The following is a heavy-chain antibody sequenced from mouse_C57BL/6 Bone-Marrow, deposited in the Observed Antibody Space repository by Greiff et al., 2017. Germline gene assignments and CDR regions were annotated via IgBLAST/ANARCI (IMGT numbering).Heavy chain of an antibody. CDR3: AHYCSSDVYAMYY. Sequence: VKLMESGPGLVQPSQSLSITCTVSGFSLTSYGVHWVSQSPGKGLEWLGVIWSGGSTDYNAAFISRLSISKDNSKSQVFFKMNSLHADDTAIYYWAHYCSSDVYAMYYWGQGTSVTVSS. CDR2: IWSGGST. J-gene: IGHJ4*01. V-gene: IGHV2-2*01. CDR1: GFSLTSYG. D-gene: IGHD1-1*01.